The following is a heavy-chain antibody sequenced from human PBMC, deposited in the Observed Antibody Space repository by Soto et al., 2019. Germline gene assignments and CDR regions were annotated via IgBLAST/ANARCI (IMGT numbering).Heavy chain of an antibody. CDR3: ARAVRTGLYGMDA. CDR1: GGTFSNYA. CDR2: IIPMFGTS. D-gene: IGHD3-22*01. Sequence: SVKVSCKASGGTFSNYAISCVLQSPLQGLDGGGGIIPMFGTSNYAQNFQGRVSITADESTSTAYMELSSLRSEDTAVYYCARAVRTGLYGMDAWGQGTTATVS. V-gene: IGHV1-69*13. J-gene: IGHJ6*02.